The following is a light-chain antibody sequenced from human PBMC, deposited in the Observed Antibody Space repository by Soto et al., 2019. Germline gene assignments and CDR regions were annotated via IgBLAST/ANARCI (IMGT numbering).Light chain of an antibody. CDR2: KAS. CDR3: QQYNSYSPIT. Sequence: DIQMTQSPSTLSASVGDRVIIICRASQSISDWLAWYQQKPGKAPKLLIYKASRLETGVPSRFSGSGSGTEFTLTISSRQPDDFATYYCQQYNSYSPITFGPGTKLDVK. V-gene: IGKV1-5*03. CDR1: QSISDW. J-gene: IGKJ3*01.